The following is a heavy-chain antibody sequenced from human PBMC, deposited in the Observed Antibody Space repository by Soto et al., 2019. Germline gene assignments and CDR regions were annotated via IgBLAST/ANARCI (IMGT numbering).Heavy chain of an antibody. V-gene: IGHV3-33*01. CDR1: GFTFSGYG. CDR2: IWSDGSNK. Sequence: QVQLVESGGGVVQPGRFLRLSCATSGFTFSGYGFHWVRQAPGKGLEWVAVIWSDGSNKYYADSVKGRFTISRDDSQNTLYLQMNSLRAEDTAVYYCARVIGVGLSYMDVWGKGTTVTVSS. J-gene: IGHJ6*03. D-gene: IGHD3-10*01. CDR3: ARVIGVGLSYMDV.